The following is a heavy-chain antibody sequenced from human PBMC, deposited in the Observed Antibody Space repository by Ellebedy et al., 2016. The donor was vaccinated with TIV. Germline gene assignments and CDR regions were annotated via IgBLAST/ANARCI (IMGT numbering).Heavy chain of an antibody. V-gene: IGHV3-48*04. CDR3: ARHPSVAGPGDV. CDR1: GFTFSSYS. D-gene: IGHD6-19*01. Sequence: GGSLRLSCAASGFTFSSYSMNWVRQAPGKGLEWVSYISSSSSTIYYADSVKGRFTISRDNAKNSLYLQMNSLKTEDTAVYFCARHPSVAGPGDVWGQGTTVTVSS. J-gene: IGHJ6*02. CDR2: ISSSSSTI.